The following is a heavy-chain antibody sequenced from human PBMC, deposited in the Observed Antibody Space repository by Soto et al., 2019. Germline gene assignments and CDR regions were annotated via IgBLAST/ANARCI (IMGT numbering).Heavy chain of an antibody. CDR3: AREGYYYMAV. Sequence: SETLSLSCTVSGGSISSYYWSWIRQPPGKGLEWIGYIYYSGSTNYNPSLKSRVTISVDTSKNQFSLKLSSVTAADTAVYYCAREGYYYMAVWGKGTTVTVSS. CDR2: IYYSGST. J-gene: IGHJ6*03. CDR1: GGSISSYY. V-gene: IGHV4-59*01.